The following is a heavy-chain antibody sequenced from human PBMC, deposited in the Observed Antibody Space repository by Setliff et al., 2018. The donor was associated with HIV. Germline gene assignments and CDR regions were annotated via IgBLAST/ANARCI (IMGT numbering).Heavy chain of an antibody. CDR3: ARDTNSYGPSDN. Sequence: LRLSCAASGFTFSTYTMNWVRQAPGRGLEWVSSISGNSNYIYYADSVKGRFTISRDNAKNSLYLQMNSLRAEDTAVYYCARDTNSYGPSDNWGQGTLVTAPQ. V-gene: IGHV3-21*01. CDR1: GFTFSTYT. J-gene: IGHJ4*02. D-gene: IGHD5-18*01. CDR2: ISGNSNYI.